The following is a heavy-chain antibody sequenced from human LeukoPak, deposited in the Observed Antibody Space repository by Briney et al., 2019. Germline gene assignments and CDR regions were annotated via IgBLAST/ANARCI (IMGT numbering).Heavy chain of an antibody. Sequence: GGSLRLSCAASGFTFSSYAISWVRQAPEKGLQWVSTISTSGRATYYADSVEGRFIISRDNSKNTLYLQMNSLRADDTAVYYCAKARGSSVYEQFDYWGQGTQVTVSP. CDR2: ISTSGRAT. CDR1: GFTFSSYA. CDR3: AKARGSSVYEQFDY. D-gene: IGHD5/OR15-5a*01. V-gene: IGHV3-23*01. J-gene: IGHJ4*02.